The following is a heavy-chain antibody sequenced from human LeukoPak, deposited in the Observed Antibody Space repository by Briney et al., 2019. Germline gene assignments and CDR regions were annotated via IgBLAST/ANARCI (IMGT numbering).Heavy chain of an antibody. Sequence: GESLKISCKGSGYSFTSYWITWVRQTSGKGLEWMGRIDPGDSYANYSPSFQGHVTISADKSISTAYLQWSSLKASDTGMYYCARCTASSSNDYWGQGTLVTVSS. CDR1: GYSFTSYW. CDR3: ARCTASSSNDY. CDR2: IDPGDSYA. J-gene: IGHJ4*02. V-gene: IGHV5-10-1*01. D-gene: IGHD6-19*01.